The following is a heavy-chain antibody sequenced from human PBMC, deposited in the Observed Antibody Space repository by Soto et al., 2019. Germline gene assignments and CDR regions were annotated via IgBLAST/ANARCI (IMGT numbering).Heavy chain of an antibody. CDR3: ARHLHCTNGVCPYYFDF. CDR2: VSYSGST. CDR1: GASISTGSYY. Sequence: SETLSLTCTVSGASISTGSYYWGWIRQPPGKGLEWIGSVSYSGSTYYSPSLRSRVIISVDASKTQFSLRLSPVTAADTAIYYCARHLHCTNGVCPYYFDFWGQGILVTVSS. D-gene: IGHD2-8*01. V-gene: IGHV4-39*01. J-gene: IGHJ4*02.